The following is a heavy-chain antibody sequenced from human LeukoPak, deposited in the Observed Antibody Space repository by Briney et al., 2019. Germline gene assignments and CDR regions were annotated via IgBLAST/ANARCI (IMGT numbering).Heavy chain of an antibody. CDR2: FNPKTGGT. D-gene: IGHD3-10*01. CDR3: ARGAAMVRGVLPYFDF. CDR1: GYTFTGYY. J-gene: IGHJ4*02. V-gene: IGHV1-2*02. Sequence: ASVKVSCKTSGYTFTGYYIHWVRQAPGQGPEWMGWFNPKTGGTHNARKLQGRVTMTTDASINTAYMDLKRLESDDTAVYYCARGAAMVRGVLPYFDFWGQGTLVIVSS.